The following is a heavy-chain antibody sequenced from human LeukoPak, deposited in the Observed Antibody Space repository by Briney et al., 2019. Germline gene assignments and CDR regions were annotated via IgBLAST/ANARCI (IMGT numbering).Heavy chain of an antibody. CDR3: ARDARDYGDYDWFDP. Sequence: SETLSLTCTVSGGSISSGGYYWSWIRQHPGKGLEWIASIYFSGNSYYNPSLKSRVTISVDTSRDQFSLRLTSVTAADTAVYYCARDARDYGDYDWFDPWGQGTLVTVSS. CDR1: GGSISSGGYY. D-gene: IGHD4-17*01. J-gene: IGHJ5*02. V-gene: IGHV4-39*07. CDR2: IYFSGNS.